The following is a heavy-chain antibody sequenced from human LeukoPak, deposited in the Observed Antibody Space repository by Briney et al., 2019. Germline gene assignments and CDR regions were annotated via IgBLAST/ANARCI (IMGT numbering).Heavy chain of an antibody. CDR2: MYYSGDT. CDR1: GGSISGYY. CDR3: ARGHYGLGP. V-gene: IGHV4-59*08. D-gene: IGHD3-16*01. J-gene: IGHJ5*02. Sequence: SSETLSLTCTVFGGSISGYYWSWLRQPPGKGLEWIAYMYYSGDTNYNPSLQSRVTISVDTSKNEFSLKLRSVTAADTAVYYCARGHYGLGPWGQGTLVTVSS.